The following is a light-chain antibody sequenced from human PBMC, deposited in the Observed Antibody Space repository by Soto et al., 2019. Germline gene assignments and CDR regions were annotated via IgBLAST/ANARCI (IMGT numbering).Light chain of an antibody. CDR2: GAS. V-gene: IGKV3-20*01. CDR1: QSVSSTY. J-gene: IGKJ1*01. CDR3: QQYGGSRWT. Sequence: EIVLTQSPGTLPLSPGERATLSCRASQSVSSTYLARYQQKPGQAPRLLIYGASNRATGIPDRFSGSGSGTDFTLTISRLEPEDFAVYYCQQYGGSRWTFGQGTRVDI.